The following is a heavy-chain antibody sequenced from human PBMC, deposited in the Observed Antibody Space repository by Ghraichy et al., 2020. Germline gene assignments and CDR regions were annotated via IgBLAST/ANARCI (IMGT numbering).Heavy chain of an antibody. Sequence: SQTLSLTCTVSGGSISSYYWSWIRQPPGKGLEWIGYIYYSGSTNYNPSLKSRVTISVDTSKNQFSLKLSSVTAADTAVYYCARIVYDYIWGSYRIGYFDYWGQGTLVTVSS. D-gene: IGHD3-16*02. CDR1: GGSISSYY. V-gene: IGHV4-59*01. CDR2: IYYSGST. J-gene: IGHJ4*02. CDR3: ARIVYDYIWGSYRIGYFDY.